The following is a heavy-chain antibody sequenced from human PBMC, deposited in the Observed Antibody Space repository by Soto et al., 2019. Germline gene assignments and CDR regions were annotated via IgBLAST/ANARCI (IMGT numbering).Heavy chain of an antibody. CDR1: GFTFSGSA. CDR2: IRSKANSYAT. D-gene: IGHD2-2*02. J-gene: IGHJ6*02. Sequence: GGSLRLSCAASGFTFSGSAMHWVRQASGKGLEWVGRIRSKANSYATAYAASVKGRFTISRGDSKNTAYLQMNSLKTEDTVVYYCTRLDPQCSSTSCYTRARGYYYYGMDVWGQGTTVTVSS. CDR3: TRLDPQCSSTSCYTRARGYYYYGMDV. V-gene: IGHV3-73*01.